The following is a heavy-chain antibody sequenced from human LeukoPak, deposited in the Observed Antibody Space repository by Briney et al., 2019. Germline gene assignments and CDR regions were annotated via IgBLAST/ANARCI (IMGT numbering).Heavy chain of an antibody. Sequence: PSETLSLTCAVSGVSISSSNWWSWVRQPPGKGLEWIGEIYHSGSTNYNPSLKSRVTISVDKSKNQFSLKLSSVTAADTAVYYCARVGPTLYYFDYWGQGTLVTVSS. J-gene: IGHJ4*02. CDR2: IYHSGST. CDR3: ARVGPTLYYFDY. D-gene: IGHD1-26*01. CDR1: GVSISSSNW. V-gene: IGHV4-4*02.